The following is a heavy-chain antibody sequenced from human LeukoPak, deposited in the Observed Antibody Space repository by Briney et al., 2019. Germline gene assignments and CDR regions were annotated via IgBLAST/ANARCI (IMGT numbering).Heavy chain of an antibody. D-gene: IGHD2-8*01. CDR1: GGSFSGYQ. J-gene: IGHJ4*02. V-gene: IGHV4-34*01. CDR2: INHSEGT. CDR3: ARVNLLGYCTNGVGPGGGLPFDY. Sequence: SETLSLTCAVYGGSFSGYQWSWVRQSPKGLEWIGGINHSEGTNYNPTLKSRGTISPDTSKNQLSLQLTSVTAADPAVYYCARVNLLGYCTNGVGPGGGLPFDYWGQGTLVTVSS.